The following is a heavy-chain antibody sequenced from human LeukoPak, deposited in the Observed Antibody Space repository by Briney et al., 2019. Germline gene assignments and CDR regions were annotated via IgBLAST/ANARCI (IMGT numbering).Heavy chain of an antibody. CDR3: AKASIAGFDY. D-gene: IGHD6-6*01. CDR2: ISYDGSNK. V-gene: IGHV3-30*04. Sequence: GGSLRLSCAASGFTFSSYAMHWVRQAPGKGLEWVAVISYDGSNKYYADSVKGRLTISRDNSKNTLYLQMNSLRAEDTAVYYCAKASIAGFDYWGQGTLVTVSS. CDR1: GFTFSSYA. J-gene: IGHJ4*02.